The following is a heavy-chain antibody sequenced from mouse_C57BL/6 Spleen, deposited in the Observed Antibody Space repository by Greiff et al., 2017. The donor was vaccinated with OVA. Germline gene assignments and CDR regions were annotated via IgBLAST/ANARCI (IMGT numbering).Heavy chain of an antibody. CDR2: IYPGDGDT. CDR1: GYAFSSYW. J-gene: IGHJ2*01. CDR3: TRSPFRYYGSSQYYLDY. D-gene: IGHD1-1*01. Sequence: VQLQESGAELVKPGASVKISCKASGYAFSSYWMNWVKQRPGKGLEWIGQIYPGDGDTNYNGKFKGKATLTADKSSSTAYMQLSSLTSEDAAVYFGTRSPFRYYGSSQYYLDYWGQGTTLTVSS. V-gene: IGHV1-80*01.